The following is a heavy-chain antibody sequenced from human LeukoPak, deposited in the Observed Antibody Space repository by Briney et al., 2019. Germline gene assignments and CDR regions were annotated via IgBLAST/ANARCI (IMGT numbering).Heavy chain of an antibody. V-gene: IGHV3-21*01. Sequence: GGSLRLSCAASGFTFSSYSMNWVRQAPGRGLEWVSSISSSSSYIYYADSVKGRFTISRDNAKNPLYLQMNSLRAEDTAVYYCARATVLGAHYFDYWGQGTLVTVSS. J-gene: IGHJ4*02. CDR1: GFTFSSYS. CDR3: ARATVLGAHYFDY. CDR2: ISSSSSYI. D-gene: IGHD4-17*01.